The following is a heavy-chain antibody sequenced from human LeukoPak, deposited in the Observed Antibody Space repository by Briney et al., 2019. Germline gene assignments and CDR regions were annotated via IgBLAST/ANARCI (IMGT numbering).Heavy chain of an antibody. J-gene: IGHJ6*03. CDR1: GYTFTSYG. D-gene: IGHD6-13*01. CDR2: IIPIFGTA. Sequence: GASVKVSCKASGYTFTSYGISWVRQAPGQGLEWMGGIIPIFGTANYAQKFQGRVTITTDESTSTAYMELSSLRSEDTAVYYCASNSSPYYYYMDVWGKGTTVTVSS. V-gene: IGHV1-69*05. CDR3: ASNSSPYYYYMDV.